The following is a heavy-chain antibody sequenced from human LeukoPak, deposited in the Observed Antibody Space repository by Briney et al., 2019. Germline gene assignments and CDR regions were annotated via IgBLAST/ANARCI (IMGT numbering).Heavy chain of an antibody. CDR2: IKHDGSEK. V-gene: IGHV3-7*03. Sequence: GGSLRLSCAGSGFTFSSHWMTWLHQTPGKGLEWVASIKHDGSEKNYVDSVKGRFTNSRDNAKNSLYVEMNNLRGEDTAVYYCARDNFDWRPLDCWGQGTLVTVSS. CDR3: ARDNFDWRPLDC. D-gene: IGHD3-9*01. CDR1: GFTFSSHW. J-gene: IGHJ4*02.